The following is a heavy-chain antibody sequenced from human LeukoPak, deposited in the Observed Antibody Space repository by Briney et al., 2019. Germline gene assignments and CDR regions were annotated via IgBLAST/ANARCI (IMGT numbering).Heavy chain of an antibody. CDR2: IYSTGTT. J-gene: IGHJ4*02. V-gene: IGHV4-39*01. D-gene: IGHD3-3*01. CDR3: ARRKDFWSGLVNY. Sequence: SETLSLTCTVSGASVSSGHYYWGWICQPPGKGLEWIGSIYSTGTTYYNPSLKSRVIISIDTSKNQFSLNLSSVTAADTSVYYCARRKDFWSGLVNYWGQGTLVTVSS. CDR1: GASVSSGHYY.